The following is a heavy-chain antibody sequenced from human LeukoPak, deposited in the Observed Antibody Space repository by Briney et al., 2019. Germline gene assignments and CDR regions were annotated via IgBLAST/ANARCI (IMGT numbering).Heavy chain of an antibody. CDR2: IYYSGST. CDR3: ARYCGGVCYSGRHAFDI. CDR1: GGSISTYY. J-gene: IGHJ3*02. Sequence: PSETLSLTCTVSGGSISTYYWSWMRQPPGKGLEWIGYIYYSGSTNYNPSLKSRVTISVDTSKNQFSLKLSSVTAADTAVYYCARYCGGVCYSGRHAFDIWGQGTMVTVSS. D-gene: IGHD2-21*02. V-gene: IGHV4-59*01.